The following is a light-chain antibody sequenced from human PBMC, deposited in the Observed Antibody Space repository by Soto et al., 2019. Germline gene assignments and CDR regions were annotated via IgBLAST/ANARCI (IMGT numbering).Light chain of an antibody. CDR1: STDVGRYNY. V-gene: IGLV2-14*01. Sequence: QSVLTQPASVSGSPGQSITISCTGTSTDVGRYNYVSWYQQHPGKAPKLMVYDVSNRPSWVSNRFSGSKSGITASLTISGLQAEDEADYYCTSYTSDSTHVFGTGTKVTV. CDR2: DVS. J-gene: IGLJ1*01. CDR3: TSYTSDSTHV.